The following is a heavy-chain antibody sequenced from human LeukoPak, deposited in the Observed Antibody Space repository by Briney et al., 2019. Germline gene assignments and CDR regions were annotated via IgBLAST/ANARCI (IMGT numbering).Heavy chain of an antibody. CDR1: GFTFSSYG. D-gene: IGHD2-2*01. J-gene: IGHJ6*03. CDR3: ARDSWIPGATSYYYYYYMDV. V-gene: IGHV3-30*02. CDR2: IRYDGSNK. Sequence: GGSLRLSCAASGFTFSSYGMHWVRQAPGKGLEWVAFIRYDGSNKYYADSVKGRFTISRDNSKNTLYLQMNSLRAEGTAVYYCARDSWIPGATSYYYYYYMDVWGKGTTVTVSS.